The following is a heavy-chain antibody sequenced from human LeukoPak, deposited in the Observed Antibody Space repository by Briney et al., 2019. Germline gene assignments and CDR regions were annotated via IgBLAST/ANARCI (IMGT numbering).Heavy chain of an antibody. D-gene: IGHD1-26*01. Sequence: PGGSLRLSCVVSGFTFSRYWMHWVRQVPGKGLVWVSRINSDGSNTRYADSVKGRVTISRDNAKNTLYLQMNSLRAEDTAVYYCARGGANSGYVDYWGQGTLVTVSS. CDR3: ARGGANSGYVDY. V-gene: IGHV3-74*01. CDR2: INSDGSNT. CDR1: GFTFSRYW. J-gene: IGHJ4*02.